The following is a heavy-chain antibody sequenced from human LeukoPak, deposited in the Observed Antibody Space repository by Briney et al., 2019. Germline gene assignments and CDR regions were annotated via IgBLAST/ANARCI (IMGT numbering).Heavy chain of an antibody. CDR3: AKRPSDYGDYVSYFDY. V-gene: IGHV3-30*18. CDR1: GFSFISYG. J-gene: IGHJ4*02. D-gene: IGHD4-17*01. CDR2: ISDDGRSK. Sequence: GGSLRLSCAASGFSFISYGMHWVRQAPGKGLEWVVVISDDGRSKDYADSGKGRFTISRDNSKDTMYLQMNSLRDEDTAVYYCAKRPSDYGDYVSYFDYWGQGTLVTVSS.